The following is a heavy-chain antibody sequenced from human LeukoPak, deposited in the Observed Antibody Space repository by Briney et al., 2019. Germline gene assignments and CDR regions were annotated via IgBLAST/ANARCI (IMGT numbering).Heavy chain of an antibody. CDR1: GGSISSSSYY. CDR3: AREVFVVVPEG. J-gene: IGHJ4*02. D-gene: IGHD2-2*01. CDR2: IYYSGST. V-gene: IGHV4-39*07. Sequence: PSETLSLTCTVSGGSISSSSYYWGWIRQPPGKGLEWIGSIYYSGSTYYNPSLKSRVTISVDTSKNQFSLKLSSVTAADTAVYYCAREVFVVVPEGWGQGTLVTVS.